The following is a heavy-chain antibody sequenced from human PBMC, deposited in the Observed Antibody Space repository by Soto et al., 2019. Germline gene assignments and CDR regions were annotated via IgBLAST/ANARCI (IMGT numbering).Heavy chain of an antibody. CDR2: INAGNGNT. Sequence: QVQLVQSGAEVKKPGASVKVSCKASGYTFTNYAMHWVRQAPGQRPEWMGWINAGNGNTKFSQRFQGRVTITRDTSADVAYMELSSLTSEDTAGSYCARAGFCSTTSCSDACDIWGQGTMVTVSS. J-gene: IGHJ3*02. D-gene: IGHD2-2*01. V-gene: IGHV1-3*01. CDR1: GYTFTNYA. CDR3: ARAGFCSTTSCSDACDI.